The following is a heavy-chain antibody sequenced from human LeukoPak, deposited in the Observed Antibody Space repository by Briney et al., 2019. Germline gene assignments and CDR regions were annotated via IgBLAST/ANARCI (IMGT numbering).Heavy chain of an antibody. CDR3: ARTGSHTLYNWFDP. CDR2: ISAYNGNT. Sequence: GASVKVSCKASGYTFTSYDISWVRQAPGQGLEWTGWISAYNGNTNYAQKLQGRVTMTTDTSTSTAYMELRSLRSDDTAVYYCARTGSHTLYNWFDPWGQGTLVTVSS. D-gene: IGHD3-10*01. J-gene: IGHJ5*02. V-gene: IGHV1-18*01. CDR1: GYTFTSYD.